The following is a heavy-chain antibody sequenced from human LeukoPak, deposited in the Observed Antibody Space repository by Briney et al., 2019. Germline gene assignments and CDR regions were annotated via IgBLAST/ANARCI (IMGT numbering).Heavy chain of an antibody. CDR1: GFTFSSYA. CDR3: AKDDNVIAAAGDYFAY. Sequence: HPGGSLRLSCAASGFTFSSYAMHWVRQTPGKGLECVAVISYDGSNKYYADSVKGLFTISRDNSKNTLYLQMNSLRVEDTAVYYCAKDDNVIAAAGDYFAYWGQGTLVTVSS. D-gene: IGHD6-13*01. J-gene: IGHJ4*02. CDR2: ISYDGSNK. V-gene: IGHV3-30-3*01.